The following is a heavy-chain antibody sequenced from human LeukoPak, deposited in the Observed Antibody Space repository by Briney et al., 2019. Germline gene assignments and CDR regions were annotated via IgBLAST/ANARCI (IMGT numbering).Heavy chain of an antibody. CDR2: IYYSGST. CDR1: GGSISSYY. CDR3: ARLEWEPEGGFDP. D-gene: IGHD1-26*01. Sequence: PSETLSLTCTVSGGSISSYYWSWIRQPPGKGLEWIGYIYYSGSTNYNPSLKSRVTISVDTSKNQFSLKLSSVTAADTAVYYCARLEWEPEGGFDPRGQGTLVTVSS. J-gene: IGHJ5*02. V-gene: IGHV4-59*08.